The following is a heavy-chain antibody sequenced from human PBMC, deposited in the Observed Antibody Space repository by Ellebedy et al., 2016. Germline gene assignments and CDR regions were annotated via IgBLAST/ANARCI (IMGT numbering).Heavy chain of an antibody. Sequence: GESLKISCAASGFTFSNAWMNWVRQAPGKGLEWVGRIKSKTDGGTTDYAAPVKGRFTISRGDSKNTLYPQMNSLKTEDTAVYYCTTPGIVGAQVVYYYYYGMDVWGQGTTVTVSS. J-gene: IGHJ6*02. CDR1: GFTFSNAW. V-gene: IGHV3-15*07. CDR2: IKSKTDGGTT. CDR3: TTPGIVGAQVVYYYYYGMDV. D-gene: IGHD1-26*01.